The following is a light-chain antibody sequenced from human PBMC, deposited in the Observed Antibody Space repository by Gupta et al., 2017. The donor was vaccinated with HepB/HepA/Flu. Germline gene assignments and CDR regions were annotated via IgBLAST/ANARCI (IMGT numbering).Light chain of an antibody. CDR2: GAS. V-gene: IGKV3-20*01. CDR1: QSVSSIY. Sequence: EIVLTQSPGTLSLSPGERATLSCRASQSVSSIYLAWYQQKPGQAPRLLIYGASSRATGIPDRFSDSGSGTDFTLTISRLEPEDFAVYYCQQYGSSRPTTFGQGTRLEIK. J-gene: IGKJ5*01. CDR3: QQYGSSRPTT.